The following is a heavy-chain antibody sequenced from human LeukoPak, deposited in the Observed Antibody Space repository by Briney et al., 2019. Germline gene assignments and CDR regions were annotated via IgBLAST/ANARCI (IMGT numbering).Heavy chain of an antibody. J-gene: IGHJ3*02. CDR2: ISSRGRTM. CDR3: ARDSGGYNYALDAFDI. V-gene: IGHV3-48*04. CDR1: GFTFSSYS. D-gene: IGHD5-24*01. Sequence: PGGSLRLSCAASGFTFSSYSMNWVRQAPGKGLAWISYISSRGRTMFYADSVKGRFIISRDNAKNSLYLQMNSLRAEDTAVYYCARDSGGYNYALDAFDIWGQGTMVTVSS.